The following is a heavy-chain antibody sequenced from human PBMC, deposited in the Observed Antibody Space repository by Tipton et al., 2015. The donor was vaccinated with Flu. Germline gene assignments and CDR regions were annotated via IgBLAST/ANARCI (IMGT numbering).Heavy chain of an antibody. Sequence: TLSLTCTVSGGSISSSSYYWGWIRQPPGKGLEWIGSIYYRGSTYYNPSLKSRVTISVDTPKNQFSLKLSSVTAADTAVYYCARDPIGGVTDKDAFDIWGQGTMVAVSS. CDR2: IYYRGST. CDR3: ARDPIGGVTDKDAFDI. J-gene: IGHJ3*02. V-gene: IGHV4-39*07. D-gene: IGHD2-21*02. CDR1: GGSISSSSYY.